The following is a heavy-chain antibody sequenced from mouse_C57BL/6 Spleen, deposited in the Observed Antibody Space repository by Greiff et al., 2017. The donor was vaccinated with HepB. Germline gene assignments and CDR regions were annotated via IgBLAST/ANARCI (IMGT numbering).Heavy chain of an antibody. J-gene: IGHJ2*01. CDR3: YYGSSPYYFDY. CDR2: IYPRDGST. D-gene: IGHD1-1*01. Sequence: QVHVKQSGPELVKPGASVKLSCKASGYTFTSYDINWVKQRPGQGLEWIGWIYPRDGSTKYNEKFKGKATLTVDTSSSTAYMELHSLTSEDSAVYFCYYGSSPYYFDYWGQGTTLTVSS. CDR1: GYTFTSYD. V-gene: IGHV1-85*01.